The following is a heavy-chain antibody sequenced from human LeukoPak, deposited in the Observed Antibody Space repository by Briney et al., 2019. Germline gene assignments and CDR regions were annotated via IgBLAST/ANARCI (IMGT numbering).Heavy chain of an antibody. Sequence: GASVKVSCKASGYTFTGYYMHWVRQAPGQGLEWMGWINPNSGGTNYAQKFQGRVTMTRDTSISTAYMELSRLRSDDTAVYYCARSSTRLSERSRWFGELHNWFDPWGQGTLVTVSS. J-gene: IGHJ5*02. CDR2: INPNSGGT. CDR1: GYTFTGYY. CDR3: ARSSTRLSERSRWFGELHNWFDP. D-gene: IGHD3-10*01. V-gene: IGHV1-2*02.